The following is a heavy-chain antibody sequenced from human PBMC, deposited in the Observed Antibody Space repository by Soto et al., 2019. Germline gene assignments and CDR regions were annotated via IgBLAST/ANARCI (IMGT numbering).Heavy chain of an antibody. J-gene: IGHJ5*02. CDR2: IRSKANSYAT. D-gene: IGHD3-10*01. V-gene: IGHV3-73*02. Sequence: EVQLVESGGGLVQPGGSLKLSCAASGFTFSGSAMHWVRQASGKGLEWVGRIRSKANSYATAYAASVKGRFTISRDDSTHTAYRPSNSLKPEDTAVYYCTRHRGGFGADDPWGQGTLVTV. CDR3: TRHRGGFGADDP. CDR1: GFTFSGSA.